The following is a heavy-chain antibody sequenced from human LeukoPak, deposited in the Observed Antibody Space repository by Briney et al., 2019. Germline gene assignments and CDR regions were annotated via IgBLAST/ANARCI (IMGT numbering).Heavy chain of an antibody. CDR1: GGSFSGYY. V-gene: IGHV4-34*01. D-gene: IGHD2-15*01. CDR2: INHSGST. J-gene: IGHJ4*02. Sequence: SETLSLTCAVYGGSFSGYYWSWIRQPPGKGLEWIGEINHSGSTNYNPSLKSRVTISVDTSKNQFSLKLSSVTAADTAVYYCARGRVVVAATQVASFDYWGQGTLVTVSP. CDR3: ARGRVVVAATQVASFDY.